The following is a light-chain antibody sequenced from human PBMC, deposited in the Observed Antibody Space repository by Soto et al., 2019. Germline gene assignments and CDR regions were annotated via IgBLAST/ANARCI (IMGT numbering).Light chain of an antibody. Sequence: IVMTQSPPTLYVSPGEEATLACRASQSLRSNLAWYQQKPGQAPRLLIYGASTRATGIPARFSGSGSGTEFTLNISSLQSEDFAVYYCQQYSYWPRTFGQGTKVEI. CDR3: QQYSYWPRT. V-gene: IGKV3-15*01. CDR2: GAS. CDR1: QSLRSN. J-gene: IGKJ1*01.